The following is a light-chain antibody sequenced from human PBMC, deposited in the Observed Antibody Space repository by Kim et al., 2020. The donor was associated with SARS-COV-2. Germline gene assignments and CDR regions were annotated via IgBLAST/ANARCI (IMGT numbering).Light chain of an antibody. Sequence: GGTVTLTCARTSGPVSSSHYPSWYQQTPGQTPRTLIYRANSRSIGVPDRFSGAILGDKAALTITGAQADDEAEYYCVLYLGSGIWVFGGGTQLTVL. V-gene: IGLV8-61*01. CDR3: VLYLGSGIWV. J-gene: IGLJ3*02. CDR2: RAN. CDR1: SGPVSSSHY.